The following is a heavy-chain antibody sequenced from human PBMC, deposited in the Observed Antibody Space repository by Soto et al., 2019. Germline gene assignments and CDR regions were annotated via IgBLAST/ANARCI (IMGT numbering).Heavy chain of an antibody. D-gene: IGHD1-26*01. CDR1: GFTFSSYA. Sequence: EVQLLESGGGLVQPGGSLRLSCAASGFTFSSYAMSWVRQAPGKGLEWLAGITFRGDYTYYADSVKGRFTLSRDNSRNRLERQMSSLKVEDMALYYCSKLGTMGGFDSWGQGNPLTVSS. J-gene: IGHJ4*02. CDR2: ITFRGDYT. CDR3: SKLGTMGGFDS. V-gene: IGHV3-23*01.